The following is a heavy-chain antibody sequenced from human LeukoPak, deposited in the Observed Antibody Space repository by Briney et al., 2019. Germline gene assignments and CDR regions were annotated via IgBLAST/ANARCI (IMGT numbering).Heavy chain of an antibody. J-gene: IGHJ3*02. CDR1: GYTFTGYY. V-gene: IGHV1-2*06. CDR3: ARGQAGYCSSTSCYSLAFDI. Sequence: VASVKVSCKASGYTFTGYYMHWVRQAPGQGLEWMGRINPNSGGTNYAQKFQGRVTMTRDTSISTAYMELSRLRSDDTAVYYCARGQAGYCSSTSCYSLAFDIWGQGTMVTVSS. D-gene: IGHD2-2*02. CDR2: INPNSGGT.